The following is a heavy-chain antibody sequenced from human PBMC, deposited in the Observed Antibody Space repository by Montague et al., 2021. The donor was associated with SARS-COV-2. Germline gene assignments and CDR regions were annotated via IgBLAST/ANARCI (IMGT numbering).Heavy chain of an antibody. CDR1: GDSMTSGSYF. D-gene: IGHD1-1*01. CDR2: IQTSGTS. J-gene: IGHJ4*02. Sequence: SETLSLTCSVSGDSMTSGSYFWTWIRQPAGKGLEWVGHIQTSGTSNYNPSLRSRITMSIDTSRNQFSLRLNSVTAADTAMYYCARAQNTCFIANCVNYFDFWGLGAQVTVSS. V-gene: IGHV4-61*09. CDR3: ARAQNTCFIANCVNYFDF.